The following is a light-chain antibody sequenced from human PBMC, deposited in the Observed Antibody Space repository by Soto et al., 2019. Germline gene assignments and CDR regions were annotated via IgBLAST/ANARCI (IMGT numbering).Light chain of an antibody. CDR2: GAS. V-gene: IGKV3-20*01. Sequence: EIVLTQSPGTLSLSPGERATLFCRASQSVSSTYLAWYQQKPGRAPRLLIYGASTRATGIPDRFSGSGSGTDFTLTISRLEPEDFAVYYCQHYGTAFPFGPGTTVDVK. CDR3: QHYGTAFP. CDR1: QSVSSTY. J-gene: IGKJ3*01.